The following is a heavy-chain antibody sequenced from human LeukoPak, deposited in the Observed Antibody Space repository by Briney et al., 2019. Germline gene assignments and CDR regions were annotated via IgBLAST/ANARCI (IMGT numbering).Heavy chain of an antibody. Sequence: SETLSLTCTVSGGSISSYYWSWIRQPPGKGLEWIGYIYYSGSTTYNPSLKSRVTISLDTSKNQFSLKLSSVTAADTAVYYCARDGYSYGYGAFDIWGQGTMDTVSS. CDR2: IYYSGST. V-gene: IGHV4-59*01. D-gene: IGHD5-18*01. CDR3: ARDGYSYGYGAFDI. J-gene: IGHJ3*02. CDR1: GGSISSYY.